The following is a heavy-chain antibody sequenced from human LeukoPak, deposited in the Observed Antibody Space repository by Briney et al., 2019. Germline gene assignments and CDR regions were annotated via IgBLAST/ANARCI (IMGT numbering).Heavy chain of an antibody. V-gene: IGHV1-18*04. J-gene: IGHJ4*02. CDR1: GYTFTSYG. D-gene: IGHD2-2*01. Sequence: ASVKVSCKASGYTFTSYGISWVRQAPGQGLEWMGWISAYNSNTNYAQKLQGRVTMTTDTSTSTAYMELRSLRSDDTAVYYCARDRCSSTSCYFDYWGQGTLVTVSS. CDR3: ARDRCSSTSCYFDY. CDR2: ISAYNSNT.